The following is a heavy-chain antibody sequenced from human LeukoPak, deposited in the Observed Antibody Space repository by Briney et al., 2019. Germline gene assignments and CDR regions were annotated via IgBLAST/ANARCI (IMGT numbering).Heavy chain of an antibody. V-gene: IGHV3-21*01. D-gene: IGHD3-22*01. CDR3: ARAGDYFDTSGYFYYFDY. CDR1: GFTFSTYS. J-gene: IGHJ4*02. CDR2: ISTSSGYI. Sequence: GGSLRLSCAVSGFTFSTYSMNWVRLAPGKGREWVSFISTSSGYIYYTDSVKGRFTISRDNAKNSLYLQMNSLRAEDTAVYYCARAGDYFDTSGYFYYFDYWGQGTLVTVSS.